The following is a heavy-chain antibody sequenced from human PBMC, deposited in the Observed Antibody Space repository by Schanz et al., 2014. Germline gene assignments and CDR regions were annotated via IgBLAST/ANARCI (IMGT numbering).Heavy chain of an antibody. CDR2: ISGSGGST. Sequence: EVQLLESGGGLVQPGESLRLSCAASGFSFSSYTMSWVRQSPGKGLEWVSGISGSGGSTYDADSVKGRFTISRDNAKNTLYLQMNSLRAEDTAVYYCARPLGPNYYYYGLDVWGQGTTVTVSS. CDR3: ARPLGPNYYYYGLDV. V-gene: IGHV3-23*01. CDR1: GFSFSSYT. J-gene: IGHJ6*02.